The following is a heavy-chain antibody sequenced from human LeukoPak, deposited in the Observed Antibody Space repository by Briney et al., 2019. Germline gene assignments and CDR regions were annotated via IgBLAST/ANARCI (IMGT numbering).Heavy chain of an antibody. CDR3: ARALWFGELSTNNWFDP. J-gene: IGHJ5*02. D-gene: IGHD3-10*01. CDR2: IYYSGST. CDR1: GGSISSGGYY. V-gene: IGHV4-31*03. Sequence: SETLSLTCTVSGGSISSGGYYWSWIRQHPGKGLEWIWYIYYSGSTYYNPSLKSRVTISVDTSKNQFSLKLSSVTAADTAVYYCARALWFGELSTNNWFDPWGQGTLVTVSS.